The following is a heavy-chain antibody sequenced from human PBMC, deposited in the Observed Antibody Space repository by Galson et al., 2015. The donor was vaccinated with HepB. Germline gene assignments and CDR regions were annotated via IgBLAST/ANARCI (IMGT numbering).Heavy chain of an antibody. CDR3: TGDRKGGYGPFEY. D-gene: IGHD5-12*01. J-gene: IGHJ4*02. V-gene: IGHV3-49*03. Sequence: SMRLSCVTSGITLADYDISWFPQAPKKGPAWVGFIRSKAYGGTTEYVASLKGRFPVSRDDSKTIAYLQMNSLKEEDTALYYCTGDRKGGYGPFEYWGQGTLVTVSS. CDR2: IRSKAYGGTT. CDR1: GITLADYD.